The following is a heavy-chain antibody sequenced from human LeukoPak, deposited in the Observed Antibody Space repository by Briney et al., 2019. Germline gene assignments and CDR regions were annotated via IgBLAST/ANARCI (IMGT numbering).Heavy chain of an antibody. V-gene: IGHV3-23*01. CDR3: ARGVCSATSSYIDY. J-gene: IGHJ4*02. Sequence: PGGSLRLSCAASGFTFTSYAMSWVRQAPGKGLEWVSAISGSGGSTYFAESVKGRFTISRDNSKNTLYLQMNSLRAEHTAIYFCARGVCSATSSYIDYWGQGTLVTVSS. CDR1: GFTFTSYA. D-gene: IGHD2-2*02. CDR2: ISGSGGST.